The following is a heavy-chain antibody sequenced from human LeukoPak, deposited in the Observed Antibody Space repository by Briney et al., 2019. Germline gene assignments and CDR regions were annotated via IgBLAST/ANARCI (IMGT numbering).Heavy chain of an antibody. V-gene: IGHV3-21*01. J-gene: IGHJ4*02. CDR3: ARDRGGYNYFGY. D-gene: IGHD5-24*01. Sequence: KPGGSLRLSCAASGFTFSSYSTNWVRQAPGKGLEWVSSISSTSSYIYYAASVKGRFTISRDNAKNSLYLQMNSLRAEDTAVYYCARDRGGYNYFGYWGQGTLVTVSS. CDR1: GFTFSSYS. CDR2: ISSTSSYI.